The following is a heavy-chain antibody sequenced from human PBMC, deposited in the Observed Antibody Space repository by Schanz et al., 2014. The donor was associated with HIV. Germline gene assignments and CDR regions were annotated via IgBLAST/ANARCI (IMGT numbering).Heavy chain of an antibody. J-gene: IGHJ6*02. V-gene: IGHV3-13*01. CDR3: ARGRNGMGV. CDR2: IGTGGDT. CDR1: GFIFSSYD. Sequence: EVHLVNSGGGLVQPGGSLRLSCVASGFIFSSYDMHWVRQGTGEGPEWVSAIGTGGDTYYSDSVKGRFTISRDNSNNTLYLQMNSLTVDDTAVYYCARGRNGMGVWGPGTTVTVSS.